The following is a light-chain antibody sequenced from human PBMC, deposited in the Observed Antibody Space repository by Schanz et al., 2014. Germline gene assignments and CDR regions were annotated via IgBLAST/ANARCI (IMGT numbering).Light chain of an antibody. CDR1: QSVSTNS. CDR3: QQFGKLPWT. J-gene: IGKJ1*01. CDR2: GAS. V-gene: IGKV3-20*01. Sequence: EIVLTQSPGTLSLSPGERATLSCRASQSVSTNSLAWYQQKPGQAPRLLIYGASNRATGIPDRFSGSGSGTDFTLTISRLEPEDFAVFYCQQFGKLPWTFGQGTKVEIK.